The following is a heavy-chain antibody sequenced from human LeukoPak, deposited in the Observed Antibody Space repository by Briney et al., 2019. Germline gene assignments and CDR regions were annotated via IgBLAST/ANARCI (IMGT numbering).Heavy chain of an antibody. J-gene: IGHJ4*02. CDR3: ATSSSSAFFDY. D-gene: IGHD6-6*01. Sequence: MTSETLSLTCTVSGGSISSYYWSWIRQPPGKGLEWIGYIYYGGSTNYNPSLKSRVTISVDTSKNQFSLKLSSVTAADTAVYYCATSSSSAFFDYWGQGTLVTVSS. CDR2: IYYGGST. V-gene: IGHV4-59*08. CDR1: GGSISSYY.